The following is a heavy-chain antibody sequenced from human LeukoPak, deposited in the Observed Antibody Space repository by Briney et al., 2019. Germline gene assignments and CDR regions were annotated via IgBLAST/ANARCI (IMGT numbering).Heavy chain of an antibody. CDR2: GYSGGST. J-gene: IGHJ4*02. CDR1: GFTVSDYH. D-gene: IGHD6-13*01. Sequence: GGSLRLCFEASGFTVSDYHLNWVRPAPGEGWEWVSGGYSGGSTYHAGSVKGRCAISRDKAKNTVYRQMNSLRAEDTAVYYCARDLGSSHDFWGQGTLVTVSS. V-gene: IGHV3-53*01. CDR3: ARDLGSSHDF.